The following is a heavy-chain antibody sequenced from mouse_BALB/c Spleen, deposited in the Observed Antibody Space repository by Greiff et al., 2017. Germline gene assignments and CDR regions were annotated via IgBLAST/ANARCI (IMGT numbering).Heavy chain of an antibody. Sequence: QVQLQQSGPGLVAPSQSLSITCTVSGFSLTSYGVHWVRQPPGKGLEWLGVIWAGGSTNYNSALMSRLSISKDNSKSQVFLKMNSLQTDDTAMYYCARAPDYDGTWFAYWGQGTLVTVSA. CDR3: ARAPDYDGTWFAY. CDR1: GFSLTSYG. V-gene: IGHV2-9*02. CDR2: IWAGGST. J-gene: IGHJ3*01. D-gene: IGHD2-4*01.